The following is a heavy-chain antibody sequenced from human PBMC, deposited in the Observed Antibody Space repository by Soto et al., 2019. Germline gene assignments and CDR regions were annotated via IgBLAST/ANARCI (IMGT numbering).Heavy chain of an antibody. CDR3: ARREIQGPIDY. Sequence: SETLSLTCAVSGGSISSSNWWSWVRQPPGKGLEWIGEIYHSGSTNYNPPLKSRVTMSVDTSKNQFSLKLTSVTAVDTAVYYCARREIQGPIDYWGQGTLVTVSS. CDR2: IYHSGST. J-gene: IGHJ4*02. V-gene: IGHV4-4*02. CDR1: GGSISSSNW. D-gene: IGHD1-26*01.